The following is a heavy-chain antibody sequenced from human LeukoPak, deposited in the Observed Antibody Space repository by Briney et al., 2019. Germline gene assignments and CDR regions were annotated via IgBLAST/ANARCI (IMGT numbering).Heavy chain of an antibody. CDR1: GGSISSYC. V-gene: IGHV4-59*01. J-gene: IGHJ3*02. CDR3: ARDRALWDAFDI. D-gene: IGHD3-10*01. Sequence: SETLSLTCPLSGGSISSYCWSWIRQPPGTGREWIGYIYYSDSTNYTPSLKSRVTISVDTSKNQSSLKRTSVTAADTAVYYWARDRALWDAFDIWGQGTMVTVSS. CDR2: IYYSDST.